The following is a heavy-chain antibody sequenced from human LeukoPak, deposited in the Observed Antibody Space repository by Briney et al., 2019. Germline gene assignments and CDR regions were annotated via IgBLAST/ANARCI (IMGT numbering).Heavy chain of an antibody. V-gene: IGHV3-11*04. CDR1: GISISDNY. CDR2: ISYGGRIV. J-gene: IGHJ4*02. D-gene: IGHD3-22*01. CDR3: ARDRGYDSSGYYRDYFDY. Sequence: GGSLRLSCEASGISISDNYMSWIRQAPGKGLEWVSYISYGGRIVYSADSVKGRFTISRDNAKNSVYSQMNSLRAEDTAVYYCARDRGYDSSGYYRDYFDYWGQGTPVTVSS.